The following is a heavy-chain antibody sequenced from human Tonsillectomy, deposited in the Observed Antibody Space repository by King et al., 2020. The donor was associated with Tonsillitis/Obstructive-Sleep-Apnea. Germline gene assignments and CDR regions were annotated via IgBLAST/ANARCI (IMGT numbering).Heavy chain of an antibody. Sequence: VQLVESGGGLVQPGGSLRLSCAASGFTFSNYWMQWVRQAPGEGLVWVSHINSDGSDATYADSVKGRFTIFRDNAKNTLFLQMISLRAEDTAVYYCVRDNYGVDFWGQGTLVTVSS. CDR1: GFTFSNYW. CDR3: VRDNYGVDF. V-gene: IGHV3-74*03. J-gene: IGHJ4*02. CDR2: INSDGSDA. D-gene: IGHD4-17*01.